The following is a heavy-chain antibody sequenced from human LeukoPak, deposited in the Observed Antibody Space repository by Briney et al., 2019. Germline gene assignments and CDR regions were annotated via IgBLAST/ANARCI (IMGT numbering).Heavy chain of an antibody. CDR3: ARGDSSGSDY. CDR2: INHSGSI. J-gene: IGHJ4*02. D-gene: IGHD6-19*01. Sequence: SETLSLTCAVFGGSFSGYYWSWIRQPPGKGLEWIGEINHSGSINYNSSLKSRVTISVDTSKNQFSLKLSSVTAADTAVYYCARGDSSGSDYWGQGTLVTVSS. V-gene: IGHV4-34*01. CDR1: GGSFSGYY.